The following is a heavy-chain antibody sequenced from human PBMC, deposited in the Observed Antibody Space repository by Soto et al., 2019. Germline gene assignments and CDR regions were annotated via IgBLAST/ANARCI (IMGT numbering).Heavy chain of an antibody. CDR3: ARVWRPTIFLFGYKKPLDY. CDR1: GYTFTSYD. Sequence: QVQLVQSGAEVKKPGASVKVSCKASGYTFTSYDINWVRQATGQGLEWMGWMNPNSGNTGYAQKFQGRVTINRNTSIGRVDRDLRILRSDDTAFYYCARVWRPTIFLFGYKKPLDYWGQGTLGTVSS. D-gene: IGHD3-9*01. CDR2: MNPNSGNT. J-gene: IGHJ4*02. V-gene: IGHV1-8*01.